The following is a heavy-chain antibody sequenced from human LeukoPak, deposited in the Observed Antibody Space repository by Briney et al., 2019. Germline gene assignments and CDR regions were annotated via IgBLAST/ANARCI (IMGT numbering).Heavy chain of an antibody. V-gene: IGHV3-43*01. CDR2: IRWDGGSR. J-gene: IGHJ6*03. D-gene: IGHD7-27*01. CDR1: GFTFDDYT. Sequence: GGSLRLSCAASGFTFDDYTMHWVRQAPGKGLEWVSLIRWDGGSRYYVDPVKGRFTISRDNIKNSLYLQMNSLRTEDTALYYCANAITVGNYYYYMDFWSKVTTVTVSS. CDR3: ANAITVGNYYYYMDF.